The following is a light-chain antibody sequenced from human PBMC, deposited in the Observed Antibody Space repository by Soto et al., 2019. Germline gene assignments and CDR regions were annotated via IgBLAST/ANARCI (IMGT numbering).Light chain of an antibody. CDR2: DVN. V-gene: IGLV2-14*01. CDR1: SSDVGGYNY. Sequence: SVLTQPASVSGSPGQSITISCTGTSSDVGGYNYVSWYQQDPGKAPKLMIYDVNNRPSGVSNRFSGSKSGNTASLTISGLQAEDEAYYYCSSYTSSSTLAVFGGGTQLTVL. CDR3: SSYTSSSTLAV. J-gene: IGLJ2*01.